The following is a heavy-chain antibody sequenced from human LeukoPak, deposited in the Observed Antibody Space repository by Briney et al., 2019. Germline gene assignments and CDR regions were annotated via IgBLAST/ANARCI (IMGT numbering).Heavy chain of an antibody. CDR2: ISSSSTTI. D-gene: IGHD1-7*01. Sequence: AGGSLRLSCAASGFIFSSHSMNWVRQAPGKGLEWLSYISSSSTTIYYADSVKGRFTISRDNAKNSLYLQMNSLKAEDTAVYYCARNRFPITGTTNNYYYMDVWGKGTTVTVSS. J-gene: IGHJ6*03. V-gene: IGHV3-48*04. CDR3: ARNRFPITGTTNNYYYMDV. CDR1: GFIFSSHS.